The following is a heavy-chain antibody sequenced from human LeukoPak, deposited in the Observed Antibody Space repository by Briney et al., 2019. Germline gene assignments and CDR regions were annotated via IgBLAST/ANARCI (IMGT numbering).Heavy chain of an antibody. CDR1: GFTFDDYG. CDR3: ARGLLLWFGELSGDSDY. Sequence: GGSLRLSCAASGFTFDDYGMSWVRQAPGKGLEWVSGINWNGGSTGYADSVKGRFTISRDNSKNTLHLQMNSLRAEDTAVYYCARGLLLWFGELSGDSDYWGQGTLVTVSS. J-gene: IGHJ4*02. CDR2: INWNGGST. V-gene: IGHV3-20*04. D-gene: IGHD3-10*01.